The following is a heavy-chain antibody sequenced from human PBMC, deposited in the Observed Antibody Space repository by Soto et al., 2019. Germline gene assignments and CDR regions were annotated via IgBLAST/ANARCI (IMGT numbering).Heavy chain of an antibody. Sequence: QVQLQESGPGLVKPSETLSLTCTVSGGSISSYYWSWIRQPPGKGLEWIGYIYYSGSTNYNPSLKSRVTISVDTSKNQFSLKLSSVTSVDTAVYYHASSRRGYIGLVFDPWGQGTLVTVSS. D-gene: IGHD5-12*01. J-gene: IGHJ5*02. CDR1: GGSISSYY. CDR2: IYYSGST. CDR3: ASSRRGYIGLVFDP. V-gene: IGHV4-59*08.